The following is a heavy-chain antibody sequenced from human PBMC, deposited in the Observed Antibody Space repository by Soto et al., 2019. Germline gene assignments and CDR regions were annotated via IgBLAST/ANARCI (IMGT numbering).Heavy chain of an antibody. D-gene: IGHD6-13*01. CDR2: ITSTGSYI. CDR3: ARDPPYSSSWSYFDY. Sequence: PVGPLGLSYAASELTFSDHGMNWVRQAPGKGLEWLSSITSTGSYIYYADPVKGRFTISRDNAGSSLFLQMNSLRAEDTAMYYCARDPPYSSSWSYFDYWGQGTLVTVSS. J-gene: IGHJ4*02. V-gene: IGHV3-21*01. CDR1: ELTFSDHG.